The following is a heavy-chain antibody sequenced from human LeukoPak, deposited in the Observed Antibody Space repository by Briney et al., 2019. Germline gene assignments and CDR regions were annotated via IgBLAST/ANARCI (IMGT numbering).Heavy chain of an antibody. D-gene: IGHD2-2*02. CDR3: ARVQYQPLYRGHFDS. J-gene: IGHJ4*02. V-gene: IGHV1-8*03. CDR1: GYTFTSYD. CDR2: MNPNSGNT. Sequence: ASVKVSCKASGYTFTSYDINWVRQATGQGLEWMGWMNPNSGNTGYAQKFQGRVTITRNTSISTAYMELSSLRYDDTAVYYCARVQYQPLYRGHFDSWGQGTLVTVSS.